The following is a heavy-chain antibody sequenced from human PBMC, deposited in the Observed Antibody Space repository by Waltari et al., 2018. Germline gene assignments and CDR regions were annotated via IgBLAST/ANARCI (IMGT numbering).Heavy chain of an antibody. CDR3: AKDLLGYGSGSSYYYYYGMDV. D-gene: IGHD3-10*01. J-gene: IGHJ6*02. V-gene: IGHV3-43*01. CDR1: GFTFDDYT. Sequence: EVQLVESGGVVVQPGGSLRLSCAASGFTFDDYTMHWVRQAPGKGLEWVSLISWDGGRTYYADSVKGRFTISRDNSKNSLYLQTNSLRTEDTALYYCAKDLLGYGSGSSYYYYYGMDVWGQGTTVTVSS. CDR2: ISWDGGRT.